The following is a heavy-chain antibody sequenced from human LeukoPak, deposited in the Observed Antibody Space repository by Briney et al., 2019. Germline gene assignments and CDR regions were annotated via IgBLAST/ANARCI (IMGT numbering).Heavy chain of an antibody. CDR2: VSFDGSKK. V-gene: IGHV3-30*18. J-gene: IGHJ4*02. CDR1: GFTFSSYG. CDR3: AKELRGYSYGEH. Sequence: PGGSLRLSCAASGFTFSSYGMHWFRQAPGKGLEWVAVVSFDGSKKFYGDSVKGRFTISRDSSKDTLSLQMNSLRAEDTAVYYCAKELRGYSYGEHWGQGTLVTVSS. D-gene: IGHD5-18*01.